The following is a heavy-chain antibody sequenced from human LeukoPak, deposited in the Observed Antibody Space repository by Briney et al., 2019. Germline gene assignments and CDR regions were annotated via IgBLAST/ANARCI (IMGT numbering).Heavy chain of an antibody. D-gene: IGHD4-17*01. J-gene: IGHJ5*02. CDR3: IVFGDSNH. CDR2: IYSGGST. Sequence: GGSLRLSCAASGFTFSSYWMHWVRQAPGKGLEWVSVIYSGGSTYYADSVKGRFTISRDNSKNTLYLQMNSLRAEDTAVYYCIVFGDSNHWGQGTLVTVSS. CDR1: GFTFSSYW. V-gene: IGHV3-53*01.